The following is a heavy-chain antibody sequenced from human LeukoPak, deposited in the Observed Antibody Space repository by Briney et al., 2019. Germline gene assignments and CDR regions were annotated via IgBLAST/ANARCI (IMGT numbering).Heavy chain of an antibody. Sequence: SETLSLTCTVSGGSISSGGYYWGWIRQPPGKGLEWIGSIYYSGSTYYNPSLKSRVTISVDTSKNQFSLKLSSVTAADTAVYYCARDKGPDYYDSSGYSLGLSYWGQGTLVTVSS. CDR1: GGSISSGGYY. CDR3: ARDKGPDYYDSSGYSLGLSY. D-gene: IGHD3-22*01. J-gene: IGHJ4*02. V-gene: IGHV4-39*02. CDR2: IYYSGST.